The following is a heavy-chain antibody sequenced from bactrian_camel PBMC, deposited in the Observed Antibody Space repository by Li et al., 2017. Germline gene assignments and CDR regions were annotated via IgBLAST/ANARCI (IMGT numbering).Heavy chain of an antibody. CDR2: IYSVGSNT. CDR1: GFLFSSYY. J-gene: IGHJ7*01. V-gene: IGHV3-2*01. Sequence: VQLVESGEGLVQPGGSLRLSCAGSGFLFSSYYMSWVRQGPGKGLEWVSSIYSVGSNTYYADSVKGRFTISRDNAKNTLYLRMDSLKPEDTAMYYCAADPPHRCGSRDYGWTYVGKGTQVTVS.